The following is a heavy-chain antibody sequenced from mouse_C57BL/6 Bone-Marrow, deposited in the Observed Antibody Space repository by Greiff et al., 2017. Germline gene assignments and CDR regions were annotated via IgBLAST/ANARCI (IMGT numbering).Heavy chain of an antibody. D-gene: IGHD2-4*01. J-gene: IGHJ3*01. V-gene: IGHV1-81*01. Sequence: QVQLKQSGAELARPGASVKLSCKASGYTFTSYGISWVKQRTGQGLEWIGEIYPRSGNTYYNEKFKGKATLTADKSSSTAYMELRSLTSEDSAVYFCAFYDYDEFAYWGQGTLVTVSA. CDR2: IYPRSGNT. CDR1: GYTFTSYG. CDR3: AFYDYDEFAY.